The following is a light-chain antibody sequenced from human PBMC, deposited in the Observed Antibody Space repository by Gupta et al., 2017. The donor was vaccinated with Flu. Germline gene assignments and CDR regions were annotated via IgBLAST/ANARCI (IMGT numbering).Light chain of an antibody. CDR2: GAS. CDR1: QSVSSS. J-gene: IGKJ1*01. CDR3: QHYNYWPGT. Sequence: EIVMTQSPGTLSVSTGERATLSCRASQSVSSSLAWYQQKPGQPPRLLIYGASTRATGIPARFSGSGSGTEFTLTISSLQSEDFAVYYCQHYNYWPGTFGQGTKVEIK. V-gene: IGKV3-15*01.